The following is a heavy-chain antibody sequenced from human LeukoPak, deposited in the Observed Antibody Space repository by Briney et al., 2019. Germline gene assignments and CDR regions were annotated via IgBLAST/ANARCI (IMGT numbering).Heavy chain of an antibody. CDR3: ARVGSRSRCDAFDF. CDR2: IHDSGST. CDR1: GGSITNYY. Sequence: SESLSLTCNVSGGSITNYYWSWIRQPAGKGLEWIGRIHDSGSTNHNPSLKSRVTMSLDTTKNLFSLKLSSVTVADTAVYYCARVGSRSRCDAFDFWGQGTMVTVSS. J-gene: IGHJ3*01. V-gene: IGHV4-4*07. D-gene: IGHD3-10*01.